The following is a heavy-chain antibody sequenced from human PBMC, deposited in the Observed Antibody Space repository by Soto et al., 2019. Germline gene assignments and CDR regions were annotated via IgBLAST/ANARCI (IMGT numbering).Heavy chain of an antibody. V-gene: IGHV1-18*01. CDR2: ISVNNGNT. J-gene: IGHJ4*02. D-gene: IGHD3-10*01. Sequence: ASVKVSCKASGYTFTSNGISWVRQAPGQGLEWMGWISVNNGNTNYAQNLQGRVTMTRDTSTSTAYMELSSLRSEDTAVYYCARGGVFFFAAPTNPFDYWGQGTLVTVSS. CDR3: ARGGVFFFAAPTNPFDY. CDR1: GYTFTSNG.